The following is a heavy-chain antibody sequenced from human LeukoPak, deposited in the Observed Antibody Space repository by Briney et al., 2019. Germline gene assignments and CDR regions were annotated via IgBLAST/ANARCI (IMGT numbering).Heavy chain of an antibody. D-gene: IGHD5-24*01. CDR3: SSGKRWLPAGRDY. V-gene: IGHV3-66*01. J-gene: IGHJ4*02. CDR1: GFTVSSNY. CDR2: IYSGGST. Sequence: GGSLRLSCAASGFTVSSNYMSWVRQAPGKGLEWVSVIYSGGSTYYADSVKGRFTISRDNSKNTLYLQMNSLRAEDTAVYYCSSGKRWLPAGRDYWGQGTLVTVSS.